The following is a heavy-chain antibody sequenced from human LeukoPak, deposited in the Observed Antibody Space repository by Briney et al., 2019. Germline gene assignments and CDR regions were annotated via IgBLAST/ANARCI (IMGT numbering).Heavy chain of an antibody. CDR2: MNPNSGNT. V-gene: IGHV1-8*02. J-gene: IGHJ4*02. Sequence: ASVKVSCNASGYTFTDYYMHWVRQATGQGLEWMGWMNPNSGNTAYAQKFQGRVTMTRSTSISTAYMELSSLRSEDTAVYYCARVQRVKFPLMYYFDYWGQGTLVTVSS. CDR3: ARVQRVKFPLMYYFDY. D-gene: IGHD3-10*01. CDR1: GYTFTDYY.